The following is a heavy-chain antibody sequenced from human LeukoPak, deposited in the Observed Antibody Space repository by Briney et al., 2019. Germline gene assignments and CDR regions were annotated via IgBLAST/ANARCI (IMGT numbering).Heavy chain of an antibody. D-gene: IGHD2-2*01. J-gene: IGHJ6*04. CDR2: IKQDGSEK. CDR1: GFTFSSYW. CDR3: ARDQGTSYYGMDV. Sequence: GESLRLSCAASGFTFSSYWMSWARQAPGKGLEWVANIKQDGSEKYYVDSVKGRFTISRDNAKNSLYLQMNSLRAEDTAVYYCARDQGTSYYGMDVWGKGTTVTVSS. V-gene: IGHV3-7*03.